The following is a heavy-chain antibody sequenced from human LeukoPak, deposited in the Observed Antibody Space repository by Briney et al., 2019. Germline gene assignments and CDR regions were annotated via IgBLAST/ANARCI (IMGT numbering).Heavy chain of an antibody. CDR2: ISSLSGTI. V-gene: IGHV3-48*01. CDR3: EGVGGDGYNHDAFDI. J-gene: IGHJ3*02. CDR1: GFTFSSYS. Sequence: GGSLRLSCAASGFTFSSYSMNWVRQAPGEGLEWVSYISSLSGTIYYADSVKGRFTISRDNAKNSLYLQMNGLRAEDTALYYCEGVGGDGYNHDAFDIWGQGTMVTVSS. D-gene: IGHD5-24*01.